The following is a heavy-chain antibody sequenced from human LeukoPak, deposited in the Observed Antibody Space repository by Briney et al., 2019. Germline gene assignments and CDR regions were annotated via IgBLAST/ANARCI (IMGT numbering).Heavy chain of an antibody. Sequence: SETLSLTCTVSGYSISSGYYWGWIRQPPGQGLEWIGSIYHSGSTYYNPSLKSRVTISVDTSKNQFSLKLSSVTAADTAVYYCARDRGTYRFDYWGQGTLVTVSS. D-gene: IGHD1-26*01. V-gene: IGHV4-38-2*02. J-gene: IGHJ4*02. CDR3: ARDRGTYRFDY. CDR2: IYHSGST. CDR1: GYSISSGYY.